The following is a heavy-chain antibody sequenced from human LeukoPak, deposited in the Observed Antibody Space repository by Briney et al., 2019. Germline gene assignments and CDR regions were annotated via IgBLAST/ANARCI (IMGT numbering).Heavy chain of an antibody. CDR3: ARESPSSGNDY. CDR1: GGSFSGYY. J-gene: IGHJ4*02. CDR2: INHSGST. D-gene: IGHD3-10*01. V-gene: IGHV4-34*01. Sequence: SETLSLTCAVYGGSFSGYYWSWIRQPPGKGLEWIGEINHSGSTNYNPSLKSRVTISVDTSKNQFSLKLSSVTAADTAVYYCARESPSSGNDYWGQGTLVTVSS.